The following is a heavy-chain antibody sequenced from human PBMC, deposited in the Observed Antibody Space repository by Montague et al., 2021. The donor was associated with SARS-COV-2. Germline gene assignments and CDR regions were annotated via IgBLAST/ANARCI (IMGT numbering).Heavy chain of an antibody. J-gene: IGHJ4*02. CDR1: GASITGSDYY. CDR2: LYYSGST. Sequence: SETLSLTCTVSGASITGSDYYWGWIRQTPGKGLAWIGNLYYSGSTYYNPSLKRRVTISEDTSNNQFSLILSSVTAADTAVYFCASGFSSGYSTMVDYVDYWGQGILVTVSS. CDR3: ASGFSSGYSTMVDYVDY. V-gene: IGHV4-39*01. D-gene: IGHD3-22*01.